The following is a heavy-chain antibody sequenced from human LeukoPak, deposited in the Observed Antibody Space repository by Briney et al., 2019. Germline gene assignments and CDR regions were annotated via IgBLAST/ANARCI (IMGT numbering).Heavy chain of an antibody. CDR1: GFTLDDYA. D-gene: IGHD6-19*01. CDR3: AKDAYSSGCYYFDY. J-gene: IGHJ4*02. Sequence: ARTLRLPCAASGFTLDDYAMLWVRQPPGKGLEWVSGICWNSGSIGCADSVKGRFTISRDNPKNSLYLQMNSLRAEGMALYYCAKDAYSSGCYYFDYWGQGTRVTVAS. CDR2: ICWNSGSI. V-gene: IGHV3-9*03.